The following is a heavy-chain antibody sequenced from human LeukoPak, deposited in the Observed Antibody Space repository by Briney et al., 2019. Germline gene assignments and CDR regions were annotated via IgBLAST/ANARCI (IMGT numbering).Heavy chain of an antibody. J-gene: IGHJ4*02. CDR3: ARDAPTIFGAGGFDY. D-gene: IGHD3-3*01. Sequence: SETLSLTCTVSGYSISSGYYWGWIRQPPGKGLEWIGSIYHSGSTYYNPSLKSRVTISVDTSKNQFSLKLSSVTAADTAVYYCARDAPTIFGAGGFDYWGQGTLVTVSS. V-gene: IGHV4-38-2*02. CDR1: GYSISSGYY. CDR2: IYHSGST.